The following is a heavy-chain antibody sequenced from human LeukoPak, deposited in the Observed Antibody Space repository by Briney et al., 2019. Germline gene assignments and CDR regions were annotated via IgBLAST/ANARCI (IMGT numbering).Heavy chain of an antibody. J-gene: IGHJ6*03. Sequence: SETLSLTCAVYGGSFSAYCWSWIRQPPGKGLEWIGEINHSGSTNYNPSLKSRVTMSVDTSKSQFSLKLSSVTAADTAVYYCARHGPYGGTGAETVYYYYYMDVWGKGTTVTVSS. CDR3: ARHGPYGGTGAETVYYYYYMDV. D-gene: IGHD3/OR15-3a*01. CDR1: GGSFSAYC. CDR2: INHSGST. V-gene: IGHV4-34*01.